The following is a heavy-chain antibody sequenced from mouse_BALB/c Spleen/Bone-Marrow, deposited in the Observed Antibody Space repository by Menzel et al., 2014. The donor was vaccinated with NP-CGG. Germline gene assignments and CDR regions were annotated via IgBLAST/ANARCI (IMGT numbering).Heavy chain of an antibody. J-gene: IGHJ2*01. CDR3: ADAVDY. CDR2: IYPGSGST. V-gene: IGHV1-77*01. CDR1: GYTFTDYV. Sequence: KHSRPSLVKPGASVKMSCKASGYTFTDYVISWVKQRTGQGLEWIGEIYPGSGSTYYNEKFKGKATLTADKSSNTAYMQLSSLTSEDSAVDCSADAVDYWGQGTLLTVST.